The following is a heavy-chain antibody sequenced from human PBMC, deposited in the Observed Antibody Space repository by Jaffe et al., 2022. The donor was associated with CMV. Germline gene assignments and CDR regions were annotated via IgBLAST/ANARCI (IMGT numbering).Heavy chain of an antibody. CDR3: ARAVSSGPYWYFDL. V-gene: IGHV4-59*01. CDR2: YYSGST. J-gene: IGHJ2*01. Sequence: QVQLQESGPGLVKPSETLSLTCSVSGGSISPYYWIWIRQPPGKGLEWIGFYYSGSTNYNPSLKSRVTISVDTSKNQFSLKLISVTAADTAVYYCARAVSSGPYWYFDLWGRGTLVTVSS. D-gene: IGHD6-19*01. CDR1: GGSISPYY.